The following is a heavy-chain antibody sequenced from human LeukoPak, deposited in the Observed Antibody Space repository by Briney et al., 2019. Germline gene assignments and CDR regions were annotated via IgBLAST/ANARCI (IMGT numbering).Heavy chain of an antibody. CDR3: ARIRDGYNDAYDI. D-gene: IGHD5-24*01. J-gene: IGHJ3*02. V-gene: IGHV1-46*01. Sequence: ASVKVSCKASGYIFTSYNIYWVRQAPGQGLEWMGIINSSGGSTNYAQRFQGRVSMTRDTSTSTVYMELRSLRSEDTAVYYCARIRDGYNDAYDIWGQGTMVTVSS. CDR1: GYIFTSYN. CDR2: INSSGGST.